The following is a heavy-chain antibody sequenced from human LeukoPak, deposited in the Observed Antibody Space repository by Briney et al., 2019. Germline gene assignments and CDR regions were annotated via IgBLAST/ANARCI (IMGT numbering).Heavy chain of an antibody. J-gene: IGHJ5*01. CDR2: ISATGVST. Sequence: PGGSLRLSCAASGFTFSSYAMGWVRQAPGKGLEWVSSISATGVSTYFAASVRGRFTISRDNSKNTQYLQMNSLRAEDTAVYYCAKGSGRYGSGSFSDSWGQGTLVTVS. V-gene: IGHV3-23*01. CDR3: AKGSGRYGSGSFSDS. CDR1: GFTFSSYA. D-gene: IGHD3-10*01.